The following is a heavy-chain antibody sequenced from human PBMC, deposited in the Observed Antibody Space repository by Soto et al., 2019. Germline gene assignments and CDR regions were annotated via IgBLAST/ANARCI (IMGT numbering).Heavy chain of an antibody. J-gene: IGHJ4*02. D-gene: IGHD1-26*01. CDR2: ISAYNGNT. Sequence: QVQLVQSGAEVKKPGASVKVSCKASGYTFTSCGISWVRQAPGQGLEWMGWISAYNGNTNYAQKLQGRVTMTTDTSTSTAHMELRSLRSDDTAVYYCSRDRGSYALDYWGQGTLVTVSS. CDR3: SRDRGSYALDY. CDR1: GYTFTSCG. V-gene: IGHV1-18*01.